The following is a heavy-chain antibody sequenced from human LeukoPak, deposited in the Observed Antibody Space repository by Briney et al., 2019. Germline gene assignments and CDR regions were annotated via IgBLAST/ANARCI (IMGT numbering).Heavy chain of an antibody. CDR2: IYYSGST. V-gene: IGHV4-39*01. CDR1: GGSISSSSYY. J-gene: IGHJ3*02. D-gene: IGHD3-3*01. CDR3: ARRCAKDSGGTDTYYDFWSGYYVCPPDAFDI. Sequence: SETLSLTCTVSGGSISSSSYYWGWIRQPPGKGLEWIGSIYYSGSTYYNPSLKSRVTISVDTSKNQFSLKLSSVTAADTAVYYCARRCAKDSGGTDTYYDFWSGYYVCPPDAFDIWGQGTMVTVSS.